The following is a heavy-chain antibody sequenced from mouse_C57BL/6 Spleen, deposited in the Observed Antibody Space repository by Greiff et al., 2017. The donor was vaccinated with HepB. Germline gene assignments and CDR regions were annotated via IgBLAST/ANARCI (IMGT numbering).Heavy chain of an antibody. V-gene: IGHV14-2*01. D-gene: IGHD3-2*02. CDR2: IDPEDGET. CDR1: GFNIKDYY. J-gene: IGHJ4*01. Sequence: EVKLQESGAELVNPGASVKLSCTASGFNIKDYYMHWVKQRTEQGLEWIGRIDPEDGETKYAPKFQGKATITADTSSNTAYLQLSSLTSEDTAVYYCGTAQASYAMDYWGQGTSVTVSS. CDR3: GTAQASYAMDY.